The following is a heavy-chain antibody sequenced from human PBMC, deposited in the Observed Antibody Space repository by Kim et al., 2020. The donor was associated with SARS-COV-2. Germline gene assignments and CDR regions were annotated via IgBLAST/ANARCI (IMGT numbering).Heavy chain of an antibody. CDR2: IGTAGDT. CDR1: GFTFSSYD. Sequence: GGSLRLSCAASGFTFSSYDMHWVRQATGKGLEWVSAIGTAGDTYYPGSVKGRFTISRENAKNSLYLQMNSLRAGDTAVYYCARGGGSGSYSGDAFDSWGTGKMVTLSS. CDR3: ARGGGSGSYSGDAFDS. J-gene: IGHJ3*02. V-gene: IGHV3-13*04. D-gene: IGHD3-10*01.